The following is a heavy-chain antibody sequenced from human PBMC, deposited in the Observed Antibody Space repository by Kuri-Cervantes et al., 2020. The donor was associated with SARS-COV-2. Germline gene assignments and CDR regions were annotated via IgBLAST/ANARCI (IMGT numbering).Heavy chain of an antibody. CDR2: IYHSGST. Sequence: GSLRLSCTVSGYSISSGYYWCWIRQPPGKGLEWIGSIYHSGSTYYNPSLKSRVTISVDTSKNQFSLKMSSVTAADTAVYYCARFGIAVARSVDYWGQGTLVTGSS. J-gene: IGHJ4*02. V-gene: IGHV4-38-2*02. CDR1: GYSISSGYY. D-gene: IGHD6-19*01. CDR3: ARFGIAVARSVDY.